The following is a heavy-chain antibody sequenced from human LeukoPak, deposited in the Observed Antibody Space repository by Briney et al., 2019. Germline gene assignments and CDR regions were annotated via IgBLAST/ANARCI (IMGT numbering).Heavy chain of an antibody. Sequence: GASVKVSCKASGYTFTSYDINWVRQAAGQGLELMGWMNPNSGNTGYAQKFQGRVTMTRNTSTITAYIEMSSLRSEDTAVYYCARGHKDIVVVVAARSNSDAFDIWGQGTMVTVSS. CDR1: GYTFTSYD. J-gene: IGHJ3*02. CDR2: MNPNSGNT. V-gene: IGHV1-8*01. CDR3: ARGHKDIVVVVAARSNSDAFDI. D-gene: IGHD2-15*01.